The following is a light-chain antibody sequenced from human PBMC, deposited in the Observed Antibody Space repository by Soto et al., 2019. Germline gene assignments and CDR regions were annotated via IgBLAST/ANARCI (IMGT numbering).Light chain of an antibody. V-gene: IGLV2-14*01. CDR3: TSFSSSTSLYV. J-gene: IGLJ1*01. Sequence: QSALTQPASVSGSLGQSITIFCTGTTRDIAGYNYISWYQQLPGKAPKLMIYQVTIRPSGISNRFSGSKSGNTASLTISGLQAEDEADYYCTSFSSSTSLYVFGTGTKVTVL. CDR2: QVT. CDR1: TRDIAGYNY.